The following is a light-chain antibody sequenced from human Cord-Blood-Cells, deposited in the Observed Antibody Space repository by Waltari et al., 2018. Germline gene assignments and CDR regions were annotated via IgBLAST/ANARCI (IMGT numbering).Light chain of an antibody. CDR2: DAS. CDR3: QQRSNWPPMYT. Sequence: EIVLTQSPATLSLSPGERATLPCRASQSVSSYLAWYQQKPGQAPRLLIYDASNRATGIPARFSGSGSGTDFTLTISSLEPEDVAVYYCQQRSNWPPMYTFGQGTKLEIK. CDR1: QSVSSY. V-gene: IGKV3-11*01. J-gene: IGKJ2*01.